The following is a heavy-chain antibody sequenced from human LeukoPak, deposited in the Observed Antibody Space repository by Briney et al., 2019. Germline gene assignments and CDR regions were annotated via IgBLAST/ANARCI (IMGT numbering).Heavy chain of an antibody. J-gene: IGHJ6*02. CDR3: ARDTNNGLDV. CDR2: ISSSGRLM. CDR1: GFTFSDYY. D-gene: IGHD1-20*01. Sequence: GGSLRLSCAAFGFTFSDYYINWIRQAPGKGLEWVSHISSSGRLMQYADSVKGRFAITRDNAQNFMSLQMNSLKPEDTAVYYCARDTNNGLDVWGRGTTVTVSS. V-gene: IGHV3-11*01.